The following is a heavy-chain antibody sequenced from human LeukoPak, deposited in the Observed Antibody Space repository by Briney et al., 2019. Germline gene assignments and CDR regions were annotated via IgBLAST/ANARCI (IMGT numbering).Heavy chain of an antibody. V-gene: IGHV1-46*01. Sequence: ASVKVSCKASGYTFTTYYMHWVRQAPGQGLEWMGIINPSGGSTSYAQKFQGRVTMTRDMSTSTVYMELSSLRSEDTAVYYCARGGDRYHYYPYMDVWGKGTTVTVSS. CDR3: ARGGDRYHYYPYMDV. CDR1: GYTFTTYY. D-gene: IGHD1-14*01. CDR2: INPSGGST. J-gene: IGHJ6*03.